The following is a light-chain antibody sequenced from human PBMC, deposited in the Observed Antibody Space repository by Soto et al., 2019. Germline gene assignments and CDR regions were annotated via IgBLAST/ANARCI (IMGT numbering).Light chain of an antibody. CDR2: GAS. CDR3: QEYASFPLT. V-gene: IGKV1-16*02. Sequence: DIQMTQSPSSLSASIGDRVTVTCRASQGIYSYVAWFQQKPGKAPKSLIYGASTLQSGVPSNFSGSRSGTDFNFTITSLQPEHLATYYCQEYASFPLTFGGGTKVEIK. J-gene: IGKJ4*01. CDR1: QGIYSY.